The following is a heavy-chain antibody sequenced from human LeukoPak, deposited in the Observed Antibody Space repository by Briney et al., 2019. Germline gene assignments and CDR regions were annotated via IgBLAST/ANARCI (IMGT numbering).Heavy chain of an antibody. CDR2: INPKIGDT. J-gene: IGHJ4*02. Sequence: ASVKVSCKASGYTFSDYYMHWWRQAPGQRLEWLGWINPKIGDTNFAQNFQGRVTMTRDTSISTAYMELSSLTSDDRAVYYCARGPNTGAFDAWGQGTLVTVSS. CDR1: GYTFSDYY. D-gene: IGHD7-27*01. CDR3: ARGPNTGAFDA. V-gene: IGHV1-2*02.